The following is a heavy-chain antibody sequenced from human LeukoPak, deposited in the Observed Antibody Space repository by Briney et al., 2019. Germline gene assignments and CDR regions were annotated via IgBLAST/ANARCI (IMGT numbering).Heavy chain of an antibody. J-gene: IGHJ6*02. CDR1: GFTFSGYG. CDR2: ISGSSKII. Sequence: GGSLRLSCAASGFTFSGYGMHWVRQAPGKGLEWISYISGSSKIIHWAESLKGRFTISRDNAKNSLYLQMNSLRDEDTAVYYCARDYSSSGSFSGYYYGMDVWGQGTTVTVSS. CDR3: ARDYSSSGSFSGYYYGMDV. D-gene: IGHD1-26*01. V-gene: IGHV3-48*02.